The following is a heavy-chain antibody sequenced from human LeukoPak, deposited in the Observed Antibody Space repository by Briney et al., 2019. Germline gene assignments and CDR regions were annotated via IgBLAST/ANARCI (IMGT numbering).Heavy chain of an antibody. V-gene: IGHV3-20*04. D-gene: IGHD3-22*01. CDR3: ARDQGLGYYDSSGYTHFDY. CDR1: GFTFDDYG. J-gene: IGHJ4*02. CDR2: INWNGGST. Sequence: GGSLRLSCAASGFTFDDYGMSWVRQAPGKGLEWVSGINWNGGSTGYADSVKGRFTISRDNAKNSLYLQMNSLRAEDTALYYCARDQGLGYYDSSGYTHFDYWAREPWSPSPQ.